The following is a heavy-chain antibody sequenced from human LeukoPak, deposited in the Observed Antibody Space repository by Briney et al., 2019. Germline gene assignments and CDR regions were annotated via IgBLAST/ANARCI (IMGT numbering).Heavy chain of an antibody. D-gene: IGHD3-10*01. J-gene: IGHJ5*02. CDR3: ARANYGSGSYYGPEFDP. CDR2: ISWTGDGA. V-gene: IGHV3-23*01. CDR1: GFNFGAYV. Sequence: GGSLRLSCAASGFNFGAYVMHWVRQSPGKGLEWVAVISWTGDGAAYADSVKGRFTISRDDSKNTLYLQMNSLRAEDTAVYYCARANYGSGSYYGPEFDPWGQGTLVIVSS.